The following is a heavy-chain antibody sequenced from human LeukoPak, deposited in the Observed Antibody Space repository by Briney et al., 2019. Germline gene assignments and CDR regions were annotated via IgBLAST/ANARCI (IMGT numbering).Heavy chain of an antibody. J-gene: IGHJ4*02. Sequence: GGSMRLSCAASGFTFSNAWMSWVRQAPGKGLEWVGRIKSKTDGGTTDYAAPVKGRFTISRDDSKNTLYLQMNSLKTEDTAVYYCTTDWVRGDIVVVHPPTRCHWGQGTLVTVSS. V-gene: IGHV3-15*01. D-gene: IGHD2-2*01. CDR3: TTDWVRGDIVVVHPPTRCH. CDR1: GFTFSNAW. CDR2: IKSKTDGGTT.